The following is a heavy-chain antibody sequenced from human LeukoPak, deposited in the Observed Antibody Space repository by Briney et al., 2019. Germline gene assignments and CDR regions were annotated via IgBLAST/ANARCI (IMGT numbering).Heavy chain of an antibody. V-gene: IGHV3-23*01. CDR3: AKDQSRYFYDSSAYPRNWFDP. CDR2: ISGSGGST. CDR1: GFTFSSYA. J-gene: IGHJ5*02. Sequence: GGSLRLSCAASGFTFSSYARSWVRQAPGKGLEWVSAISGSGGSTYYADSVKGRFTISRDNSKNTLYLQMNSLRAEDTAVYYCAKDQSRYFYDSSAYPRNWFDPWGQGTLVTVSS. D-gene: IGHD3-22*01.